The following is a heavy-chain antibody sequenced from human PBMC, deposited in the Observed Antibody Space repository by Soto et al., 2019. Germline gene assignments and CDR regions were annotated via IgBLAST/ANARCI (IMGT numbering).Heavy chain of an antibody. CDR1: GYIFTAYS. J-gene: IGHJ1*01. Sequence: ASVKVSCKASGYIFTAYSMHWVRQAPGQGLEWMGVINPSGGSTNYAQKFQGRITMTRDTSTSTVYMDLSSLTSEDTAVYYCAREEDCSDGICYSEYFQRWGQGTLVTVSS. CDR2: INPSGGST. D-gene: IGHD2-15*01. V-gene: IGHV1-46*01. CDR3: AREEDCSDGICYSEYFQR.